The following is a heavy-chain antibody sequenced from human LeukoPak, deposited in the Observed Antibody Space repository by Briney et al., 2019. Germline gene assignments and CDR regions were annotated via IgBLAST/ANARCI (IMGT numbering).Heavy chain of an antibody. J-gene: IGHJ4*02. CDR2: IYYSGST. D-gene: IGHD6-13*01. CDR1: GGSISSGSYY. Sequence: SETLSLTCTVSGGSISSGSYYWSWIRQPAGKGLEWIGRIYYSGSTNYNPSLKSRVTISVDTSKNQFSLKLSSVTAADTAVYYCARETAAAASFDYWGQGTLVTVSP. CDR3: ARETAAAASFDY. V-gene: IGHV4-61*10.